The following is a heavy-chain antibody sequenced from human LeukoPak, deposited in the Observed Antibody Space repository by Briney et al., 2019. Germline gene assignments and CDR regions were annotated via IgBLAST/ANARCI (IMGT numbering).Heavy chain of an antibody. D-gene: IGHD3-10*01. V-gene: IGHV1-3*03. J-gene: IGHJ5*02. CDR3: ARAPQNYGSGSYYSYNWFDP. Sequence: AASVKVSCKASGDTFTSYYMHWVRQAPGQRLEWMGWINAGNGNTKYSQEFQGRVTITRDTSASTAYMELSSLRSEDMAVYYCARAPQNYGSGSYYSYNWFDPWGQGTLVTVSS. CDR1: GDTFTSYY. CDR2: INAGNGNT.